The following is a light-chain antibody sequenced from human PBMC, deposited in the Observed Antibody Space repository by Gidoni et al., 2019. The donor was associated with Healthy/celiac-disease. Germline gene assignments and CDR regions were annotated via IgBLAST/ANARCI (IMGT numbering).Light chain of an antibody. Sequence: QSVLTQPPSVSEAPGQKVPLSRSGSSSNIGNNYVSWYQQLPGTAPKLLIYDHNKRPSGIPDRFSGSKSGTSATLVITGLQTGDEADYYCGTWDSSLSAGVFGGVTKLTVL. J-gene: IGLJ2*01. CDR1: SSNIGNNY. V-gene: IGLV1-51*01. CDR2: DHN. CDR3: GTWDSSLSAGV.